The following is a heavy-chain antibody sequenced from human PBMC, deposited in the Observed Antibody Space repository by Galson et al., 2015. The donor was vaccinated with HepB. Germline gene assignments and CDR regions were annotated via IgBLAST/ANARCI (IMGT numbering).Heavy chain of an antibody. D-gene: IGHD2-15*01. CDR3: VKGDGPCGGDGCYSGYYYFYMDV. Sequence: SLRLSCAASGFRFHDYAMNWVRHAPGKGLEWVSGINWNSGDIGYADSVKGRFIISRDNAKNSLYLQMNSLRAEDTAFYYCVKGDGPCGGDGCYSGYYYFYMDVWGKGTTVTVSS. CDR2: INWNSGDI. V-gene: IGHV3-9*01. CDR1: GFRFHDYA. J-gene: IGHJ6*03.